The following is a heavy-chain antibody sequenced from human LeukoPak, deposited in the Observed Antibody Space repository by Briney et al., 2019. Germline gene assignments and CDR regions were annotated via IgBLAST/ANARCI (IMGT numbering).Heavy chain of an antibody. CDR1: GGSITSYH. D-gene: IGHD5-18*01. CDR2: ITYSGST. J-gene: IGHJ4*02. Sequence: SETLSLTCPVSGGSITSYHWNWIRQPPGKGLEWIGYITYSGSTSYNPSLKSRVTISMDTSKNQFSLRLTSVTAADTAFYYCARGGSRRDTAMVWDYWGQGILVTVSS. V-gene: IGHV4-59*01. CDR3: ARGGSRRDTAMVWDY.